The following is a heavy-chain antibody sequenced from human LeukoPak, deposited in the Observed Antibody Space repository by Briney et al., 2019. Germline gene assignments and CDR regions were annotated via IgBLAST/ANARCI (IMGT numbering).Heavy chain of an antibody. CDR3: ARDLFAASAGATYYYFVY. CDR1: GFTFSSYW. D-gene: IGHD1-26*01. V-gene: IGHV3-7*01. Sequence: PGGSLRLSCAASGFTFSSYWMSWVRQAPGKGLEWVANIKQDGSEKYYVDSVKGRFTISRDNAKNSLYLQMNSLRAEDTAVYYCARDLFAASAGATYYYFVYWGQGTLVTVSS. J-gene: IGHJ4*02. CDR2: IKQDGSEK.